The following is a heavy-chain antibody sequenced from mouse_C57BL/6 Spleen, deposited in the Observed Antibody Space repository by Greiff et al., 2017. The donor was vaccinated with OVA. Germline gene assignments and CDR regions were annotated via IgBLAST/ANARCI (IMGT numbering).Heavy chain of an antibody. CDR2: IDPSDSET. V-gene: IGHV1-52*01. CDR1: GYTFTSYW. D-gene: IGHD2-4*01. Sequence: QVQLQQPGAELVRPGSSVKLSCKASGYTFTSYWMHWVKQRPIQGLEWIGNIDPSDSETHYNQKFKDKATLTVDKSSSTAYMQLSSLTSEDSAVYYCARDIDYDGWWAYWGQGTLVTVSA. CDR3: ARDIDYDGWWAY. J-gene: IGHJ3*01.